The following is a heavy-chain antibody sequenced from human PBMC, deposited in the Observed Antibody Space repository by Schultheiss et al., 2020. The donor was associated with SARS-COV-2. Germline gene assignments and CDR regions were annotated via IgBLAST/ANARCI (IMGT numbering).Heavy chain of an antibody. CDR1: GFTFSSYA. Sequence: GESLKISCEASGFTFSSYAMHWVRQAPGKGLEWVAVISYDGSNKYYADSVKGRFTISRDNSKNTWYVQMNSLRIEETAVYYCARTGSGWYGCFDYWGQGTLVTVAS. D-gene: IGHD6-19*01. CDR3: ARTGSGWYGCFDY. V-gene: IGHV3-30*04. J-gene: IGHJ4*02. CDR2: ISYDGSNK.